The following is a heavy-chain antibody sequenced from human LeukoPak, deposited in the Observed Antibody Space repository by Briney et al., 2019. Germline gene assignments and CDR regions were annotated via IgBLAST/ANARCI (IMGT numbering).Heavy chain of an antibody. CDR1: GGSISSYY. CDR3: ARDYGSGWNDY. V-gene: IGHV4-59*01. D-gene: IGHD6-19*01. CDR2: IYYSGST. J-gene: IGHJ4*02. Sequence: SETLSLTCTVSGGSISSYYWSWIRQPPGKGLEWIGYIYYSGSTNYNPSLKSRVTISVDTSKNQFSLKLSSVTAADTAVYYCARDYGSGWNDYWGQGTLVTVSS.